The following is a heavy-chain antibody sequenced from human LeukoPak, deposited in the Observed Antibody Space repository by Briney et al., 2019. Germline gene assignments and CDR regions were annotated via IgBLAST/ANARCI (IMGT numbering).Heavy chain of an antibody. D-gene: IGHD2-15*01. CDR2: IYHSGST. Sequence: SETLSLTCAVSGVSISSSNWWSGVRQPPGEGLEWIGEIYHSGSTNYNPSLKSRVTISVDKSKNQFSLKLSSVTAADTAVYYCARHGLYCSGGSCFDYWGQGTLVTVSS. J-gene: IGHJ4*02. V-gene: IGHV4-4*02. CDR3: ARHGLYCSGGSCFDY. CDR1: GVSISSSNW.